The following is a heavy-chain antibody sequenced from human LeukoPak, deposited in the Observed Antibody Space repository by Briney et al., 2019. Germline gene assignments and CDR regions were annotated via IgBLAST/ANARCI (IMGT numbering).Heavy chain of an antibody. Sequence: GGSLRLSCAASGFTLSDHHMTWIRQAPGKGLEWVAYIFNSGSTVNYADSVKGRFTISRDNAKNSLYLQLNSLRAEDTAVYYCAREGGTKFRYYYYMDVWGKGTTVTVSS. J-gene: IGHJ6*03. V-gene: IGHV3-11*04. CDR1: GFTLSDHH. D-gene: IGHD1-1*01. CDR2: IFNSGSTV. CDR3: AREGGTKFRYYYYMDV.